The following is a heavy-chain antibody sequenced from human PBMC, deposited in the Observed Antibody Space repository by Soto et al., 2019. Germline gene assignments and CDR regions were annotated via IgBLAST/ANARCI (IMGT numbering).Heavy chain of an antibody. Sequence: GASVKVSCKASGYTFTSYYMQWVRQAPGQGLEWMGIINPSGGSTSYAQKFQGRVTMTRDTSTSTVYMELSSLRSEDTAVYYCARLSDGSGTRQYYFDYWGQGTLVTVSS. CDR1: GYTFTSYY. D-gene: IGHD3-10*01. J-gene: IGHJ4*02. V-gene: IGHV1-46*01. CDR2: INPSGGST. CDR3: ARLSDGSGTRQYYFDY.